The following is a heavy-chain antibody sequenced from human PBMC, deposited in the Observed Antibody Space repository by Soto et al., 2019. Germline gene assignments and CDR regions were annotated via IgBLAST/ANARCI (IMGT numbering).Heavy chain of an antibody. J-gene: IGHJ6*03. CDR2: IYYSGST. V-gene: IGHV4-59*08. CDR1: GGSISSYY. CDR3: ARLVVPAAAPGSYYYYMDV. Sequence: SETLSLTCTVSGGSISSYYWSWIRQPPGKGLEWIGYIYYSGSTNYNPSLKSRVTISVDTSKNQFSLKLSSVTAADTAVYYCARLVVPAAAPGSYYYYMDVWGKGTTVTVSS. D-gene: IGHD2-2*01.